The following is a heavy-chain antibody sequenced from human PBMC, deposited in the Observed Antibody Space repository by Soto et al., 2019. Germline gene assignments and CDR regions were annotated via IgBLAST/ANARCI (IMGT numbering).Heavy chain of an antibody. CDR3: AHRGDSSRWVNWFAP. CDR2: IDWDDDK. J-gene: IGHJ5*02. V-gene: IGHV2-5*02. CDR1: GFSLITSGVG. Sequence: QITLKESGPTLVKPTQTLTLTCTFSGFSLITSGVGVGWIRQPPGKALEWLALIDWDDDKRYSPSLKSRLTITTHPSKHQVVLTMTNMDPVDTATYYCAHRGDSSRWVNWFAPWGQGTLVTVSS. D-gene: IGHD6-13*01.